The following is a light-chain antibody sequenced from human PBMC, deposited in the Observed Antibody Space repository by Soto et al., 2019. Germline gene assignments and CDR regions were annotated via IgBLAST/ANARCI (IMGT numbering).Light chain of an antibody. V-gene: IGKV1-39*01. CDR3: QQSYTTSST. CDR2: AAS. Sequence: EIQMTQSPSSLSASVGDRVTITCRASQSISSYLNWYQQKPGKAPKLLIYAASSLQSGVPSRFSGSGSGTDFTLTISSLQPEDFATYYCQQSYTTSSTFGQGTRLEIK. CDR1: QSISSY. J-gene: IGKJ5*01.